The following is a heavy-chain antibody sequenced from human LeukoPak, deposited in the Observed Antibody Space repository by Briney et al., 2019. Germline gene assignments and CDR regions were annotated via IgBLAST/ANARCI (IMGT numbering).Heavy chain of an antibody. CDR3: ARAYYYDSSGYYPPLWY. V-gene: IGHV1-69*05. Sequence: ASVKVSCKASGGTLSSYAISWVRQAPGQGLEWMGGIIPIFGTANYAQKFQGRVTITTDESTSTAYMELSSLRSEDTAVYYCARAYYYDSSGYYPPLWYWGQGTLVTVSS. D-gene: IGHD3-22*01. J-gene: IGHJ4*02. CDR2: IIPIFGTA. CDR1: GGTLSSYA.